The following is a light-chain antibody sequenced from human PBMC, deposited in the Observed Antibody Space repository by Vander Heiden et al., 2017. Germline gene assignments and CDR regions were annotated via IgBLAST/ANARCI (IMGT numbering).Light chain of an antibody. V-gene: IGLV2-14*01. CDR1: RSDVGGYNY. CDR2: DVS. CDR3: SSYTSSSTLDYV. J-gene: IGLJ1*01. Sequence: QSALTQPASVSGSPGQSLTNACTGTRSDVGGYNYVSWYQQHPGKATNLMIYDVSNRPSGVSNRFSGSTSGNTASLTISGLQAEDEADYYCSSYTSSSTLDYVFGTGTKVTVL.